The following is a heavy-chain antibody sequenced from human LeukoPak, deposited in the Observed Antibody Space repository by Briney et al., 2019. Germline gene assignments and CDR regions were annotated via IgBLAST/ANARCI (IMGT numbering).Heavy chain of an antibody. V-gene: IGHV3-23*01. D-gene: IGHD3-22*01. Sequence: GGSLRLSCAASGFTFSSYAMSWVRQAPGKGLEWVSAISGSGGSTYYADSVKGRFTISRDNSKNTLFLQMNSLRAEDTAVYYCAKGDYYDSSGYVYFAYWGQGTLVTVSS. J-gene: IGHJ4*02. CDR2: ISGSGGST. CDR1: GFTFSSYA. CDR3: AKGDYYDSSGYVYFAY.